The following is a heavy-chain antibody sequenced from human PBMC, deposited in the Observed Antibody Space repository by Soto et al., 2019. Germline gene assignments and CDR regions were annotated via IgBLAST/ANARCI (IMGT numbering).Heavy chain of an antibody. CDR3: GSLFEC. CDR1: GFTFRYYW. J-gene: IGHJ4*02. Sequence: EVHLVESGGGLVQPGGSLRLSCAASGFTFRYYWLHWVRQVPGRGPVWVSGINNDGSDTFYADFVEGRFTISRDNAKNTGYLQMDSLRAEDTAVYYCGSLFECWGQGTLVTGPS. CDR2: INNDGSDT. V-gene: IGHV3-74*01.